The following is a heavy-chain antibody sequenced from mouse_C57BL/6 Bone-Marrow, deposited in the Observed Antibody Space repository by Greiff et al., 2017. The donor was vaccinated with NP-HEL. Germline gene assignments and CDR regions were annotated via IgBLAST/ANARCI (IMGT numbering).Heavy chain of an antibody. CDR3: ARPELGRGGFAY. D-gene: IGHD4-1*01. CDR2: IDPANGNT. Sequence: VHVKQSVAELVRPGASVKLSCTASGFNIKNTYMHWVKQRPEQGLEWIGRIDPANGNTKYAPKFQGKATITADTSSNTAYLQLSSLTSEDTAIYYCARPELGRGGFAYWGQGTLVTVSA. J-gene: IGHJ3*01. V-gene: IGHV14-3*01. CDR1: GFNIKNTY.